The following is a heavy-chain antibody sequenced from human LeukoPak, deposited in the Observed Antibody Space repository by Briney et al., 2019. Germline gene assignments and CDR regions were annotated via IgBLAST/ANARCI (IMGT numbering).Heavy chain of an antibody. CDR1: GFTFSSYA. D-gene: IGHD2-2*02. J-gene: IGHJ6*03. V-gene: IGHV3-30*04. CDR3: ARDSIPYYYYYMDV. CDR2: TSYDGSNK. Sequence: GGSLRLSCAASGFTFSSYAMHWVRQAPGKGLEWVAVTSYDGSNKYYADSVKGRFTISRDNSKNTLFLQMNSLTAEDTAVYYCARDSIPYYYYYMDVWGKGTTVTISS.